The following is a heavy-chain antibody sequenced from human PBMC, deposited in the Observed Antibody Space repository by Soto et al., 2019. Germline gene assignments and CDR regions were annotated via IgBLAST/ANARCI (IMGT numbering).Heavy chain of an antibody. V-gene: IGHV1-18*01. J-gene: IGHJ4*02. CDR2: ISGYNGNI. CDR3: ARDKRAVAGTIDY. CDR1: GYSFPSFD. Sequence: QVQLVQSGAEVRKPGASVKVSCKASGYSFPSFDISWVRQAPGPRLEWMGWISGYNGNINYAQKLQGRVTMTTDTSTSTAYMELRSLRSDDTAVYYCARDKRAVAGTIDYWGQGTLVTVSS. D-gene: IGHD6-19*01.